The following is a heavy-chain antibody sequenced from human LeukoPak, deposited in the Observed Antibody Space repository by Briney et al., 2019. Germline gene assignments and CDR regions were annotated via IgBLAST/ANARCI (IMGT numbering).Heavy chain of an antibody. V-gene: IGHV4-59*08. D-gene: IGHD1-26*01. J-gene: IGHJ4*02. CDR2: IYYSGST. CDR3: AGSGNYHHFHF. Sequence: SETLSLTCTVSGGSISSYYWSWIRQPPGKGLEWIGYIYYSGSTNYNPSLKSRVTISVDTSKNQFSLKLSSVTAADTAVYYCAGSGNYHHFHFWGQGILVTVSS. CDR1: GGSISSYY.